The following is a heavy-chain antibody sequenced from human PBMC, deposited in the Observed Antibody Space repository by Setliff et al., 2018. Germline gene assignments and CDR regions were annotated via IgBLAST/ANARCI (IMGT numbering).Heavy chain of an antibody. D-gene: IGHD2-2*01. CDR3: ARGPPDFVVVPAAAKFDF. V-gene: IGHV1-18*01. CDR1: GYIFTSYG. J-gene: IGHJ4*02. CDR2: ISTYNGKT. Sequence: ASVKVSCKASGYIFTSYGFSWVRQAPGQGLEWMGWISTYNGKTNYAQKFQGRVTLTTDTSTGTAYMELRSLRSDNTAVYYCARGPPDFVVVPAAAKFDFWGQGTLVTVSS.